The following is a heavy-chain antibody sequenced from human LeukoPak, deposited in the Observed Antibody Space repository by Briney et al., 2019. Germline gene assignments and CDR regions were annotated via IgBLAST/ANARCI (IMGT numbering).Heavy chain of an antibody. D-gene: IGHD3-22*01. CDR2: IRYDGSNK. V-gene: IGHV3-30*02. J-gene: IGHJ4*02. Sequence: TGGSLRLSCAASGFTFSSYGMHWVRQAPGKGLEWVAFIRYDGSNKYYADSVKGRFTISRDNSKNTLYLQMNSLRAEDTAVYYCAKVRTMIVVVMDYWGQGTLVTVSS. CDR3: AKVRTMIVVVMDY. CDR1: GFTFSSYG.